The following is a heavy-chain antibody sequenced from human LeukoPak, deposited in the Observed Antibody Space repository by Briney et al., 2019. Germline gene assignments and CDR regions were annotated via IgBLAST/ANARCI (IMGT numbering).Heavy chain of an antibody. CDR3: ARGYYDSSGYSPVDP. Sequence: SETLSLTCAVSGGSISSGGYSWSWIRQPPGKGLEWIGYIYHSGSTYYNPSLKSRVTISVDRSKNQFSLKLSSVTAADTAVYYCARGYYDSSGYSPVDPWGQGNPGHRLL. J-gene: IGHJ5*02. CDR2: IYHSGST. D-gene: IGHD3-22*01. CDR1: GGSISSGGYS. V-gene: IGHV4-30-2*01.